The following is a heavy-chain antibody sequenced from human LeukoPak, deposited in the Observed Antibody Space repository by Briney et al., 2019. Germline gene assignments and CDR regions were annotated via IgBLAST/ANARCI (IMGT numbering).Heavy chain of an antibody. CDR3: AKAGAVVVVAAKFFDY. CDR1: GFTFSDYY. J-gene: IGHJ4*02. V-gene: IGHV3-11*01. CDR2: ISSSGSTI. D-gene: IGHD2-15*01. Sequence: GGSLRLSCAASGFTFSDYYMSWIRQAPGKGLEWVSYISSSGSTIYYADSVKGRFTISRDNAKNSLYLQMNSLRAEDTAVYYCAKAGAVVVVAAKFFDYWGQGTLVTVSS.